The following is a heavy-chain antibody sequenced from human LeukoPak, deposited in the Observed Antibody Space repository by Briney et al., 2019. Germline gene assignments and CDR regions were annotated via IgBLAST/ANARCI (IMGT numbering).Heavy chain of an antibody. CDR2: IKQDGSEK. V-gene: IGHV3-7*02. Sequence: PGGSLRLPCAASGFTFSSYWMSWVRQAPGKGLEWVANIKQDGSEKYYVDSVKGRFTISRDNAKNSLYLQMNSLRAEDTAVYYCATSYGVYLFDYWGQGTLVTVSS. D-gene: IGHD4-17*01. CDR3: ATSYGVYLFDY. CDR1: GFTFSSYW. J-gene: IGHJ4*02.